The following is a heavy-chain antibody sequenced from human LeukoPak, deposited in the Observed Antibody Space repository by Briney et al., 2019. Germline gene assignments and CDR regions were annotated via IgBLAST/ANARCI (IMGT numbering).Heavy chain of an antibody. D-gene: IGHD5-24*01. CDR3: AKESREGGYYYYYMDV. CDR1: GFTFNSYG. J-gene: IGHJ6*03. Sequence: PGGSLRLSCAASGFTFNSYGMHWVRQAPGKGLEWVAVIWYDGSNKYYADSVKGRFTISRDNSKNTLYPQMNSLRAEDTAVYYCAKESREGGYYYYYMDVWGKGTTVTVSS. V-gene: IGHV3-33*06. CDR2: IWYDGSNK.